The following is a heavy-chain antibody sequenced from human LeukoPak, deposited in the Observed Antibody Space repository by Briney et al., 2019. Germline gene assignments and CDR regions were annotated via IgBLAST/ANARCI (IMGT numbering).Heavy chain of an antibody. D-gene: IGHD1-26*01. J-gene: IGHJ4*02. Sequence: PSETVSLTCTVSGASISSRSYYWGWSRQPPGKGLEWIGNIYYSGSTYYNPSLKSRITMSVDTSKNQSSLKLSSVTATDTAVYYCATHSGSYYRPLDYWGQGTLVTVSS. CDR2: IYYSGST. CDR3: ATHSGSYYRPLDY. V-gene: IGHV4-39*01. CDR1: GASISSRSYY.